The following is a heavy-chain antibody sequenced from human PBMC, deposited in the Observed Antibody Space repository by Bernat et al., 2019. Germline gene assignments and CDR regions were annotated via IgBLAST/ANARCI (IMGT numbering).Heavy chain of an antibody. J-gene: IGHJ3*02. Sequence: EVQLVESGGGLEQPGGSLRLSCAASGFTFSSYAMNWVRQAPGKGLEWVSVIGGSAGRAFYADVVGGRCTITRDDSKSTRYLQRNTLRVEDTAGYYGAESLKVTTRRDAFETCGQGTQATDSS. D-gene: IGHD4-17*01. CDR2: IGGSAGRA. V-gene: IGHV3-23*04. CDR1: GFTFSSYA. CDR3: AESLKVTTRRDAFET.